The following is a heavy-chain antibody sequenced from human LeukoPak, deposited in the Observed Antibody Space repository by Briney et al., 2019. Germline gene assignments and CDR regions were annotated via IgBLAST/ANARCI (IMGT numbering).Heavy chain of an antibody. CDR1: GFNFGVVA. Sequence: GGSLRLSCATSGFNFGVVAMAWIRQAPGKGRKWVGFIRHREYGGTAEYAASVNGRFAISRDDSKSIVYLQMNDLRTEDTGVYYCARERAGDVDYWGLGTLVTVSS. J-gene: IGHJ4*02. CDR2: IRHREYGGTA. CDR3: ARERAGDVDY. V-gene: IGHV3-49*03.